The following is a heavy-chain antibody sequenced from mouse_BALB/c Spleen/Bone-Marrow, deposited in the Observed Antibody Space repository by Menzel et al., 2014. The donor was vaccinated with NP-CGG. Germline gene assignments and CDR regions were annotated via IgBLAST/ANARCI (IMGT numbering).Heavy chain of an antibody. Sequence: EVQLQQSGAELVKPGASVKLSCTASGFNIKDTYMHWVKQRPEQGLGWIGRVDPANGYTKFDPKFQGKATITADTSSNTAYLQLSSLTSEDTVVYYCARGTTVVSYYAMDYWGQGTSVTVSS. J-gene: IGHJ4*01. CDR2: VDPANGYT. V-gene: IGHV14-3*02. D-gene: IGHD1-1*01. CDR3: ARGTTVVSYYAMDY. CDR1: GFNIKDTY.